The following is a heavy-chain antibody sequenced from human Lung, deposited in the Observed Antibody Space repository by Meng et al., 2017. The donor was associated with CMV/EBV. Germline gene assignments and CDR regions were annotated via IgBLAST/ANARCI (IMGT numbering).Heavy chain of an antibody. V-gene: IGHV1-2*02. D-gene: IGHD6-13*01. CDR1: GSNFTGYY. Sequence: ASGSNFTGYYRNWVRKAPGKGLEWMGWINPNSGGTKYEQKFQGRVTMTRDTSISTAYMELSRLRSDDTAVYYCARMRHSSSWTFFDYWGQGTLVTVSS. CDR2: INPNSGGT. J-gene: IGHJ4*02. CDR3: ARMRHSSSWTFFDY.